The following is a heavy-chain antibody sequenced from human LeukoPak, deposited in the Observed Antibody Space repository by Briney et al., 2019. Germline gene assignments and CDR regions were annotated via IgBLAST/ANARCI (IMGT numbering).Heavy chain of an antibody. V-gene: IGHV3-48*02. D-gene: IGHD3-10*01. CDR1: GFTFRAYS. CDR3: VRGDGWFGELLNFDN. Sequence: PGGSLTLSCAASGFTFRAYSMNWVRQAPGKGPEWVSHISSSSSTIYYADSVKGRFTISRDNGKNSLYLQMNSLRDEDTAVYYCVRGDGWFGELLNFDNWGQGTLVTVSS. J-gene: IGHJ4*02. CDR2: ISSSSSTI.